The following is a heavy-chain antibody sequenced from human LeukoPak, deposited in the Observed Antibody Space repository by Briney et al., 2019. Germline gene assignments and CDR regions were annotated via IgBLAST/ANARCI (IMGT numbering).Heavy chain of an antibody. V-gene: IGHV4-39*07. J-gene: IGHJ6*02. Sequence: SETLSLTCTVSGGSISSSSYYWGWIRQPPGKGLEWIRSIYYSGSTYYNPSLKSRVTISVDTSKNQFSLKLSSVTAADTAVYYCASLGMFGSGFSDYYGMDVWGQGTTVTVSS. CDR3: ASLGMFGSGFSDYYGMDV. D-gene: IGHD6-19*01. CDR2: IYYSGST. CDR1: GGSISSSSYY.